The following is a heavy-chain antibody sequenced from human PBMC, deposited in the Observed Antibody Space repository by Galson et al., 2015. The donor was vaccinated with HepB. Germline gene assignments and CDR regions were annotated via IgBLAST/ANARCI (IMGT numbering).Heavy chain of an antibody. J-gene: IGHJ6*03. CDR3: ARTGTGGSGSYYGYYYYYYMDV. Sequence: SVKVSCRASGYTFTGYYMHWVRQAPGQGLEWMGRINPNSGNTGYAQKFQGRVTMTRNTSISTAYMELSSLRSEDTAVYYCARTGTGGSGSYYGYYYYYYMDVWGKGTTVTVSS. CDR1: GYTFTGYY. CDR2: INPNSGNT. V-gene: IGHV1-8*02. D-gene: IGHD3-10*01.